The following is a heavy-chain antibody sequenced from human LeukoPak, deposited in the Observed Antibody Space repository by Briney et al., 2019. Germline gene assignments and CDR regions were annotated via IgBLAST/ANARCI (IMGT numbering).Heavy chain of an antibody. D-gene: IGHD2-15*01. V-gene: IGHV1-46*01. CDR1: GYTFTTYY. Sequence: ASVKVSCKASGYTFTTYYIHWVRQAPGQGLEWMGIINPSGGSTTYAQKFQGRVTMTRDTSTSTVYVELSSLRSDDTALYFCAREAGIGTWIGYCSGDNCRTRFDYWGQGTPVTVSS. CDR2: INPSGGST. J-gene: IGHJ4*02. CDR3: AREAGIGTWIGYCSGDNCRTRFDY.